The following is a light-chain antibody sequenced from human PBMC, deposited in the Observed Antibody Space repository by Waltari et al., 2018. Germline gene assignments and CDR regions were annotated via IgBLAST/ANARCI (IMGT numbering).Light chain of an antibody. CDR2: GNS. CDR1: SSTIGAGYY. V-gene: IGLV1-40*01. CDR3: QSYDSSLSGSV. J-gene: IGLJ2*01. Sequence: QSVLTQPPSLSGAPGPRVTISCTGSSSTIGAGYYVHWYQQLPGTAPKLLIYGNSNRPSGGPDRFSGSKSGTSASLAITGLQAEDEADYYCQSYDSSLSGSVFGGGTKLTVL.